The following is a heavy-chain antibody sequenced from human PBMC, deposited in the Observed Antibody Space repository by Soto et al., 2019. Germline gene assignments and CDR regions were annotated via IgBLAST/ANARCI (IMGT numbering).Heavy chain of an antibody. V-gene: IGHV4-61*01. CDR2: IQYNGNT. CDR3: ARIPYSSASFDY. D-gene: IGHD6-25*01. CDR1: GVSISSVSISSNY. Sequence: PSETLSLTCTVSGVSISSVSISSNYWSWIRQPPGKGLEWIGSIQYNGNTNYSPSLKSRLTISIDTSKNQFSLHLSSVTAADTAVYYCARIPYSSASFDYWGQGTLVTVSS. J-gene: IGHJ4*02.